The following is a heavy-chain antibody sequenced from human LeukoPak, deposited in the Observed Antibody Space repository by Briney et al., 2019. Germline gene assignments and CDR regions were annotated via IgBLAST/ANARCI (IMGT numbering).Heavy chain of an antibody. V-gene: IGHV3-7*01. CDR1: GFTFTTYW. J-gene: IGHJ4*02. D-gene: IGHD4/OR15-4a*01. Sequence: GGSLRLSCAASGFTFTTYWMSWVRQAPGKGLEWVANIKQDGTEKYYVDSVKGRFTISRDNGKNSLDLQMNSLRADDTAFYYCARDTLGEGEDANYAVYYFDYWGQGTVVTVSS. CDR3: ARDTLGEGEDANYAVYYFDY. CDR2: IKQDGTEK.